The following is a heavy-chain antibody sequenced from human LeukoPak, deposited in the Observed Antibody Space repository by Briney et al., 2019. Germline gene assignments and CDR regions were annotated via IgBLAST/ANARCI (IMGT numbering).Heavy chain of an antibody. CDR2: ISWNSGSI. D-gene: IGHD5-24*01. CDR3: AKIVEMGTRVGAFDI. J-gene: IGHJ3*02. V-gene: IGHV3-9*01. Sequence: GGSLRLSCAASGFTFDDYAMHWVRQAPGKGLEWVSGISWNSGSIGYADSVKGRFTISRDNAKNSLYLQMNSLRAEDTALYYCAKIVEMGTRVGAFDIWGQGTMVTVSS. CDR1: GFTFDDYA.